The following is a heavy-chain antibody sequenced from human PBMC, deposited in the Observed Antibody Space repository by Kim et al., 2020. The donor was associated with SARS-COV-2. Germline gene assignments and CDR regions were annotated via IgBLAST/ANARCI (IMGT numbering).Heavy chain of an antibody. J-gene: IGHJ4*02. D-gene: IGHD3-10*01. V-gene: IGHV3-74*01. CDR2: INGDGTTI. CDR1: GFTFSSSW. CDR3: AKAGSYRFDD. Sequence: GGSLRLSCAASGFTFSSSWVHWVRQAPGGGLVWVSRINGDGTTINYADSAKGRFTIFRVNAKRTLYLQMNSLTADDTAVYYCAKAGSYRFDDWGQGTLVTVSS.